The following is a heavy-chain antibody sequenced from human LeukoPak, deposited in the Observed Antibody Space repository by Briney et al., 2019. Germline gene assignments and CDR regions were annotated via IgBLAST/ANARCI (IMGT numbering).Heavy chain of an antibody. CDR3: AGGRGYIIDY. CDR1: GFTVSLNF. Sequence: GGSLRLTCAASGFTVSLNFMNWVRQAPGTGLEWVSIIHPDGVTHYSDSVKGRFTISRDNSNNILYLQMNGLRAEDTAVYSCAGGRGYIIDYWGQGTLVTVSS. D-gene: IGHD5-18*01. CDR2: IHPDGVT. V-gene: IGHV3-53*01. J-gene: IGHJ4*02.